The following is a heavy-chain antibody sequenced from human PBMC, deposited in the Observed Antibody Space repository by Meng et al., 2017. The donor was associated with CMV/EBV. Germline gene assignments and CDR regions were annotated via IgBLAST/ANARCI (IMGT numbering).Heavy chain of an antibody. CDR2: INPNSGGT. D-gene: IGHD3-16*02. CDR3: AREEPLYYDYVWGSYRFHQGYYYYGMDV. CDR1: GYTFTGYY. Sequence: ASVKVSCKASGYTFTGYYMHWVRQAPGQGLEWMGWINPNSGGTNYPQKFQGRVTMTRDTSISTAYMELSRLRSDDTAVYYCAREEPLYYDYVWGSYRFHQGYYYYGMDVWGQGTTVTVSS. J-gene: IGHJ6*02. V-gene: IGHV1-2*02.